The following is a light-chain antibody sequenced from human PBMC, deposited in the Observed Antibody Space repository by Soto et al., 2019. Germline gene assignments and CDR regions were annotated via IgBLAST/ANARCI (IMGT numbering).Light chain of an antibody. Sequence: EIVMTQSPATLSVSPGERATLSCRASQSVSIKLAWYQQRPGQAPRLLIYDTSTRATGIPARFSGSGSGTEFTLSISRLEPEDFAVYYRQQYASSPLLTFGGGTKVDIK. J-gene: IGKJ4*01. V-gene: IGKV3-15*01. CDR1: QSVSIK. CDR3: QQYASSPLLT. CDR2: DTS.